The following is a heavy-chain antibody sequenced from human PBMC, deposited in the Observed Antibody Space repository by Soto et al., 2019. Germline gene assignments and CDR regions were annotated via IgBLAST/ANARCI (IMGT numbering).Heavy chain of an antibody. V-gene: IGHV1-8*01. CDR1: GYTFTSYD. D-gene: IGHD6-13*01. Sequence: ASVKVSCKASGYTFTSYDINWVRQATGQGLEWMGWMNPNSGNTGYAQKFQGRVTMTRNTSISTAYMELSSLRSEDTAVYYCARGIAAEDYFDYWGQGTLVTVSS. CDR3: ARGIAAEDYFDY. CDR2: MNPNSGNT. J-gene: IGHJ4*02.